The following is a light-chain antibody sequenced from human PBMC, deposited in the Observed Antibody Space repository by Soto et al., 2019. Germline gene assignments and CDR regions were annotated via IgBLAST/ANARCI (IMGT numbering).Light chain of an antibody. CDR3: SSYTDNSTYV. CDR1: SSDVGGYNY. Sequence: QSVLTQPPSASGSPGQSVTISCTGTSSDVGGYNYVSWYQQHPGKAPKLMIYEVSKRPSGVPDRFSGSKSGNTASLTISGLQAEDEADYYCSSYTDNSTYVFGPGTKVTVL. J-gene: IGLJ1*01. V-gene: IGLV2-8*01. CDR2: EVS.